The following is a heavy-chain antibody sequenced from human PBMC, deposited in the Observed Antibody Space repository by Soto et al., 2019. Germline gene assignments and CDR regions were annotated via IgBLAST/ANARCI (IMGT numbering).Heavy chain of an antibody. CDR2: ISAYNGNT. J-gene: IGHJ6*02. CDR1: GYTFTSYG. CDR3: ARDTIAAAGTYYCYGKDV. Sequence: QVQLVQSGAEVKKPGASVKVSCKASGYTFTSYGISWVRQAPAQGLEWMGWISAYNGNTNYAQKLQGRVTITTDTTTSTAYMELSGLRSDDTAVYYCARDTIAAAGTYYCYGKDVCGQGTTVTVSS. D-gene: IGHD6-13*01. V-gene: IGHV1-18*01.